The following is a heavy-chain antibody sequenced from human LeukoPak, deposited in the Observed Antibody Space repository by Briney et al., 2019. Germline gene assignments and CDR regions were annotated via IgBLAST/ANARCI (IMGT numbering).Heavy chain of an antibody. CDR1: GGSITSSNW. V-gene: IGHV4-4*02. CDR3: AARDRTYYYYGFDL. CDR2: IFHSGST. D-gene: IGHD3-10*01. J-gene: IGHJ3*01. Sequence: PSGTLSLTCTVSGGSITSSNWWNWVRQPPGKGLEWIGEIFHSGSTSYNPSLQSRDTISVDKSKNQFSLKLSSVTAADTAVYYCAARDRTYYYYGFDLWGQGTMVTVSS.